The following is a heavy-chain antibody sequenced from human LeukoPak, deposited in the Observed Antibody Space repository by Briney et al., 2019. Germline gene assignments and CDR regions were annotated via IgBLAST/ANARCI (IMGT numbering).Heavy chain of an antibody. V-gene: IGHV3-49*04. J-gene: IGHJ3*02. Sequence: PGGSLRLSCIASGFTFGDYAMDWVRQAPGKGLEWVGFVRSRAYGGTPEYGASVKGRFTISRDDSKAVAYLQMNSLKTEDTAVYYCATEGGSGSYYGDDAFDMWGQGTMVTVSS. D-gene: IGHD3-10*01. CDR2: VRSRAYGGTP. CDR1: GFTFGDYA. CDR3: ATEGGSGSYYGDDAFDM.